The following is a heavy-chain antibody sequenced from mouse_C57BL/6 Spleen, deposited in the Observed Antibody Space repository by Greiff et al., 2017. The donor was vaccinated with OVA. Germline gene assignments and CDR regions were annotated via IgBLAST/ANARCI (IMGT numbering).Heavy chain of an antibody. V-gene: IGHV1-19*01. CDR1: GYTFTDYY. Sequence: VQLQQSGPVLVKPGASVKMSCKASGYTFTDYYMNWVKQSHGKSLEWIGVINPYNGGTSYNQKFKGKATLTVDKSSSTAYMELNSLTSEDSAVYYCARRLGDAMDYWGLGTSVTVSS. CDR2: INPYNGGT. J-gene: IGHJ4*01. D-gene: IGHD4-1*01. CDR3: ARRLGDAMDY.